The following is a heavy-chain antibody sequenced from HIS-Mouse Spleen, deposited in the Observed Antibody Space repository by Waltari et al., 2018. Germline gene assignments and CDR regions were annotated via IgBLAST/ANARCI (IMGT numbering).Heavy chain of an antibody. V-gene: IGHV4-38-2*02. CDR2: IYHSGST. CDR1: GYPISSGYY. CDR3: ARDSWAYAIEYFQH. D-gene: IGHD2-8*01. J-gene: IGHJ1*01. Sequence: QVQLQESGPGLVKPSETLSLPCTVPGYPISSGYYWGWIRQPPGKGLEWIGIIYHSGSTYYNPSLKSRVTISVDTSKNQFSLKLSSVTAADTAVYYCARDSWAYAIEYFQHWGQGTLVTVSS.